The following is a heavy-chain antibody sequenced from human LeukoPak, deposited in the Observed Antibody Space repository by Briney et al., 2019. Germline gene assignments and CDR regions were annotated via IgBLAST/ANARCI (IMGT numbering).Heavy chain of an antibody. J-gene: IGHJ5*02. D-gene: IGHD2-2*01. CDR2: ISAYNGNT. Sequence: EASVKVSCKASGYTFTSYGISWVRQAPGQGLEWMGWISAYNGNTNYAQKLQGRVTMTTDTSTSTAYMELRSLRSDDTAVYYCARDKEGYCSSTSCYRYNWFDPWGQGTLVTVSS. CDR3: ARDKEGYCSSTSCYRYNWFDP. CDR1: GYTFTSYG. V-gene: IGHV1-18*01.